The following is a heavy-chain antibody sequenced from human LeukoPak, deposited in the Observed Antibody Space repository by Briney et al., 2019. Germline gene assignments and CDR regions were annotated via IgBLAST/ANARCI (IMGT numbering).Heavy chain of an antibody. CDR3: ARDRFGSSGWYGVYFDY. CDR2: IKQDGSEK. CDR1: GFSFSDYW. J-gene: IGHJ4*02. D-gene: IGHD6-19*01. V-gene: IGHV3-7*01. Sequence: GGSLRLSCAASGFSFSDYWMSWVRQAPGKGLEWVANIKQDGSEKYYVDSVKGRFTISRDNAKNSLYLRMNSLRAEDTAVYYCARDRFGSSGWYGVYFDYWGQGTLVTVSS.